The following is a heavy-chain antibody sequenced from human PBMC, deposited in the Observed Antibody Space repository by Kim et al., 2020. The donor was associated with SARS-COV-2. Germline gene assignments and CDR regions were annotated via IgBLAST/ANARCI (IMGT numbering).Heavy chain of an antibody. D-gene: IGHD1-26*01. Sequence: GGSLRLSCAASGFTFSSYSMNWVRQAPGKGLEWVSSISSSSSYIYYADSVKGRFTISRDNAKNSLYLQMNSLRAEDTAVYYCARHPGTWDHDVWGQWTTVTVSS. CDR2: ISSSSSYI. V-gene: IGHV3-21*01. CDR3: ARHPGTWDHDV. CDR1: GFTFSSYS. J-gene: IGHJ6*02.